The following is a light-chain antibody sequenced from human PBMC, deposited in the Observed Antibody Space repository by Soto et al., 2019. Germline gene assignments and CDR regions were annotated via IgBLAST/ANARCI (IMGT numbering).Light chain of an antibody. Sequence: DIQMTQSPSSVSASVGDRVTITCRASQGISSWLAWYQQKPGKAPKLLIYAASSLQSGVPSRFXXXXXXXXXXLTISSLQPEDFATYYCQQANSFPRVTFGGGTKVEIK. J-gene: IGKJ4*01. CDR3: QQANSFPRVT. CDR1: QGISSW. V-gene: IGKV1-12*01. CDR2: AAS.